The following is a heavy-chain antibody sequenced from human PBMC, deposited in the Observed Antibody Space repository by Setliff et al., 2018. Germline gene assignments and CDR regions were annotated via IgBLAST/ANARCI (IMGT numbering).Heavy chain of an antibody. V-gene: IGHV4-31*03. CDR2: IYYSGST. D-gene: IGHD3-3*01. J-gene: IGHJ6*03. Sequence: SETLSLTCSVSGGSFNTGAYYWSWIRQHPGKGLEWIGYIYYSGSTYYNPSLKSRVTISVDTSKHQFSLKLTSVTAADTAVYYCARLSGFLYMDVWGKGTTVTVSS. CDR1: GGSFNTGAYY. CDR3: ARLSGFLYMDV.